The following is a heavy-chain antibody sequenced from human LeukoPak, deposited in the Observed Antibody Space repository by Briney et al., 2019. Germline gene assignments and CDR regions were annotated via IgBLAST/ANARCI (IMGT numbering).Heavy chain of an antibody. CDR2: IYYSGST. Sequence: SETLSLTCTVSGGSISSSNYYWDWIRQPPGKGLEWIGNIYYSGSTYYNPSLKSRVTISVDTSKNQFSLKLSSVTAADTAVYYCARAYSGRYGLGYYYMDVWGKGTTVTISS. V-gene: IGHV4-39*01. J-gene: IGHJ6*03. CDR3: ARAYSGRYGLGYYYMDV. D-gene: IGHD1-26*01. CDR1: GGSISSSNYY.